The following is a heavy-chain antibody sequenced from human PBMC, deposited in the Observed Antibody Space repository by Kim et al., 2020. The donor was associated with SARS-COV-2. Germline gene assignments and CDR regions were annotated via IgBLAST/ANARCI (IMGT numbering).Heavy chain of an antibody. CDR1: GGSISSYY. CDR2: IYYICLT. J-gene: IGHJ6*03. CDR3: ARGRSITIFGVVTAHSYMDV. V-gene: IGHV4-59*01. Sequence: SETLSLTCTVSGGSISSYYWSWIRQPPGKVLECFCSIYYICLTTYNPSLKSRVTISVDTSKNQSSLMLSSVTAADTAVYYCARGRSITIFGVVTAHSYMDVWGKGTTVTVSS. D-gene: IGHD3-3*01.